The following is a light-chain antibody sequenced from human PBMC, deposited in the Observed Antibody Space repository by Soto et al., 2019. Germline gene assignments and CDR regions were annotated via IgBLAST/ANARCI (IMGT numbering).Light chain of an antibody. J-gene: IGLJ2*01. CDR2: EGS. CDR1: SSDVGSYNL. Sequence: QSALTQPASVSGSPGQSITISCTGTSSDVGSYNLVSWYQQHPGKAPKLMIYEGSKRPSGVSNRFSGSKSGNTASLTISGLQDEDEADYYCCSYAGSSTFLFGGGTQLTVL. V-gene: IGLV2-23*01. CDR3: CSYAGSSTFL.